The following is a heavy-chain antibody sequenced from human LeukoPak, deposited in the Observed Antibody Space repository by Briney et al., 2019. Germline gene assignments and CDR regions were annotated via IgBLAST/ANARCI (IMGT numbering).Heavy chain of an antibody. J-gene: IGHJ4*02. V-gene: IGHV3-66*01. Sequence: PGGSLRLSCAASGFTVSSNYMSWVRQAPGKGLEWVSVIYSGGSTYYADSVKGRFTISRDNSKNTLYLQMNSLRAEDTAVYYCAKERGYSSGWYGNFDYWGQGTLVTVSS. CDR3: AKERGYSSGWYGNFDY. CDR1: GFTVSSNY. CDR2: IYSGGST. D-gene: IGHD6-19*01.